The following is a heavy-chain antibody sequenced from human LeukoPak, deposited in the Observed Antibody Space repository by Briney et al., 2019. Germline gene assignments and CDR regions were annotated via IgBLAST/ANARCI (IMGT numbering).Heavy chain of an antibody. CDR2: IRSKANNYAT. CDR3: TAMTTVTTQIDY. J-gene: IGHJ4*02. D-gene: IGHD4-17*01. V-gene: IGHV3-73*01. CDR1: GVTLSVSA. Sequence: GGSLRLSCAASGVTLSVSAVHWVRQASGEGREWVGRIRSKANNYATAYAASVKGRFTISRDDSKNTAYLQMNSLKTEATAVYYCTAMTTVTTQIDYWGQETLVTVSS.